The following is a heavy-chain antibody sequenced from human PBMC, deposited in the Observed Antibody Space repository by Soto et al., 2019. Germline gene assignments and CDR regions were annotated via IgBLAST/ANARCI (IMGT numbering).Heavy chain of an antibody. D-gene: IGHD4-17*01. CDR1: EFAFSSYA. V-gene: IGHV3-23*01. CDR3: AKPHVYGDY. J-gene: IGHJ4*02. CDR2: ISGSGGST. Sequence: GCSQRLSCVASEFAFSSYAMSRIRQAAGKGLEWVSAISGSGGSTYYADSVKGRFTISRDNSKNTLYLQMNSLRAEDTAVYYCAKPHVYGDYWGQGTLVTVSS.